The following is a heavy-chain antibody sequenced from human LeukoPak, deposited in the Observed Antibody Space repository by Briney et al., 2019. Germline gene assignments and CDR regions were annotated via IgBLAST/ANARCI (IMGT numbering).Heavy chain of an antibody. CDR2: LYAGGAT. D-gene: IGHD2-8*01. CDR1: GFSVSGIH. Sequence: GGSLRLSCVASGFSVSGIHMNWVRQAPGKDLEWDSGLYAGGATYYADSMGGRFTISRDHSKNTLYLQMTNLRVDDTAIYYCARGNGNVGGRLDPWGQGTRVTVSS. CDR3: ARGNGNVGGRLDP. V-gene: IGHV3-66*01. J-gene: IGHJ5*02.